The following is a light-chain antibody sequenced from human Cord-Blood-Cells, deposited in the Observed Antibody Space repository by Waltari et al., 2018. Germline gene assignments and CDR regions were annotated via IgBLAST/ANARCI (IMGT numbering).Light chain of an antibody. Sequence: QSALTPPPSASASPGQSVTISCTGTSSDVGGNNKLSWYQQHPGNAPKLIINEVSKRPSGVPVRFAGSKSGNTASLTVSGLQAEDEADYYCSSYAGSNNLVFGGGTKLTVL. J-gene: IGLJ3*02. CDR3: SSYAGSNNLV. V-gene: IGLV2-8*01. CDR1: SSDVGGNNK. CDR2: EVS.